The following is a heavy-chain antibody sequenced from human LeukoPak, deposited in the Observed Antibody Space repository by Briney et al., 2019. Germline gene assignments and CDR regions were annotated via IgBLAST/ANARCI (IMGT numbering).Heavy chain of an antibody. D-gene: IGHD3-9*01. CDR1: GYTLTELS. CDR3: AVDQILTGYEVI. Sequence: ASVKVSCKVSGYTLTELSMHWVRQAPGKGLEWMGGFDPEDGETIYAQKFQGRVTMTEDTSTDTAYMELSSLRSEDTAVYYCAVDQILTGYEVIWGQGTMVTVSS. V-gene: IGHV1-24*01. CDR2: FDPEDGET. J-gene: IGHJ3*02.